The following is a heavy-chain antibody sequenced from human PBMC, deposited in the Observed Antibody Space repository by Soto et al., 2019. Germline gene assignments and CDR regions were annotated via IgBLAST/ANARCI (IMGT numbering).Heavy chain of an antibody. CDR2: IYHSGST. CDR3: ARDLWGYCGTNCYPLDV. J-gene: IGHJ6*02. D-gene: IGHD2-21*02. CDR1: GGSISSGGYS. Sequence: SETLSLTCAVSGGSISSGGYSWSWIRQPPGKGLEWIGYIYHSGSTYYNPSLKSRVTISVDRSKNHFSLKLSSVTAADTAIYYCARDLWGYCGTNCYPLDVWGQGTTVTVSS. V-gene: IGHV4-30-2*01.